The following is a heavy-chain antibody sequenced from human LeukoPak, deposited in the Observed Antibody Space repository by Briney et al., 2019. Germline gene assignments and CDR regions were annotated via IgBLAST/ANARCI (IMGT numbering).Heavy chain of an antibody. CDR2: IKEDGSEK. D-gene: IGHD4/OR15-4a*01. CDR3: ARGDYGIQVWVGAFDI. Sequence: GGSLSLSCAASGFTFSSYWLTWVRHAPGKGLEWVANIKEDGSEKFYVDSVKGRFTISRDNAKNSLYLQMNSLRVEDTAVYYCARGDYGIQVWVGAFDIWGQGTMVTVSS. V-gene: IGHV3-7*01. J-gene: IGHJ3*02. CDR1: GFTFSSYW.